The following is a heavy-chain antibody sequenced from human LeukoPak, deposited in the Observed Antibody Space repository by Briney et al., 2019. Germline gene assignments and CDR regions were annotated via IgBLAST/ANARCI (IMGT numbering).Heavy chain of an antibody. V-gene: IGHV1-69*01. Sequence: SVKVSCKASGGTFSSYGSTWVRQAPGHGLEWMGGVIPIFGTPNYAHKVQGRVTITADESTSTAYMELSSLRSDDTAVYYCARDLGTTSYNWFDPWGQGTLVTVSS. J-gene: IGHJ5*02. D-gene: IGHD2/OR15-2a*01. CDR1: GGTFSSYG. CDR3: ARDLGTTSYNWFDP. CDR2: VIPIFGTP.